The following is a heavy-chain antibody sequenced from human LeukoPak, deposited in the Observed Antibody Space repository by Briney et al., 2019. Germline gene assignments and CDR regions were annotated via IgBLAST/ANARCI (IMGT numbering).Heavy chain of an antibody. V-gene: IGHV3-23*01. CDR3: AKHRPYCSGGSCHRAFDI. Sequence: GGSLRLSCAVSGFTLSSSAMSWVRQAPGKGLERVSYISGSGGSTYYADSVKGRFTISRDNSKNTLYLQMNSLRGEDVAVYYCAKHRPYCSGGSCHRAFDIWGQGTVVTVSS. CDR2: ISGSGGST. D-gene: IGHD2-15*01. CDR1: GFTLSSSA. J-gene: IGHJ3*02.